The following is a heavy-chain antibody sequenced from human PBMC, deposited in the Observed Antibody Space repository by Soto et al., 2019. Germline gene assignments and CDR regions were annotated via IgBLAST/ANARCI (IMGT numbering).Heavy chain of an antibody. Sequence: GGSLRLFCAASGFNFSNHWMHWVRQRPAEGLVWVSRITSDGKSRAYAESVKGRFAVSRDNAKNTLYLQMNGLTAEDTAVYYCARESGDWPLNWFDPWGQGTLVTAPQ. CDR2: ITSDGKSR. CDR3: ARESGDWPLNWFDP. V-gene: IGHV3-74*01. D-gene: IGHD2-21*02. J-gene: IGHJ5*02. CDR1: GFNFSNHW.